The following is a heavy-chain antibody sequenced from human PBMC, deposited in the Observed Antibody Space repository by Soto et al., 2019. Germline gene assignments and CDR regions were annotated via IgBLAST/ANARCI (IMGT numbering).Heavy chain of an antibody. D-gene: IGHD3-22*01. Sequence: PSETLSLTCTVSGGSIGSYYWSWIRQPPGKGLEWIGYIYYSGSTYYNPSLKSRVTISVDTSKNQFSLKLSSVTAADTAVYYCARETYYYDSSGSPGPIFDYWGQGTLVTVSS. V-gene: IGHV4-59*12. CDR1: GGSIGSYY. CDR3: ARETYYYDSSGSPGPIFDY. J-gene: IGHJ4*02. CDR2: IYYSGST.